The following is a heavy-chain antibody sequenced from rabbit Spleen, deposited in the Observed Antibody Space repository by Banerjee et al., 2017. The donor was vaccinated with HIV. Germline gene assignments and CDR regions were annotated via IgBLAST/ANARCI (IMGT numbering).Heavy chain of an antibody. CDR2: IAGGSSDFT. Sequence: QEQLEESGGDLVKPGASLTLTCTASGFSFSSSDYMCWVRQAPGKGLEWISCIAGGSSDFTYSATWAKGRFTISQTASTTVTLQMTSLSAADMATYFCARDAGSRDYIDGVFNLWGQGTLVTVS. J-gene: IGHJ4*01. V-gene: IGHV1S45*01. CDR3: ARDAGSRDYIDGVFNL. D-gene: IGHD8-1*01. CDR1: GFSFSSSDY.